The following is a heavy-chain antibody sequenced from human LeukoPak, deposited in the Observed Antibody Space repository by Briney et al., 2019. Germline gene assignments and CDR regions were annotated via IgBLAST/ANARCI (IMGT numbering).Heavy chain of an antibody. Sequence: SETLSLTCTVSGGSISSSSYYWGWIRQPPGKGLEWIGSIYYSGSTYYNPSLKSRVTISVDTSKNQFSLKLSSVTAADTAVYYCARVGGDYYDSSGYLDYWGQGTLVTVSS. CDR3: ARVGGDYYDSSGYLDY. CDR2: IYYSGST. CDR1: GGSISSSSYY. V-gene: IGHV4-39*07. J-gene: IGHJ4*02. D-gene: IGHD3-22*01.